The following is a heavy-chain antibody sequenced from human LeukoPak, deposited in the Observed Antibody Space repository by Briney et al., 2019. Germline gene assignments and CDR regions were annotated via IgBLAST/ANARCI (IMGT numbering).Heavy chain of an antibody. CDR1: GFTFSSYA. CDR2: ISYDGSNK. CDR3: ARGGSSWYYFDY. Sequence: GSLRLSCAASGFTFSSYAMHWVRQAPGKGLEWVAVISYDGSNKYYADSVKGRFTISRNNSKNTLYVQMNSLRAEDTAVYYCARGGSSWYYFDYWREGTLVTVSS. D-gene: IGHD6-13*01. V-gene: IGHV3-30*04. J-gene: IGHJ4*02.